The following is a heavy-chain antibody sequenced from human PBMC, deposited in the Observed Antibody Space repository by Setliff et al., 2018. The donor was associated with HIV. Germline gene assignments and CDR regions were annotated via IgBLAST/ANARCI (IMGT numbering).Heavy chain of an antibody. J-gene: IGHJ2*01. CDR1: GYTFTNFL. V-gene: IGHV1-3*01. CDR2: INADSGNT. Sequence: ASVMVSCKASGYTFTNFLMYWVRQAPGQRLEWMGWINADSGNTKYSQKFQGRITISRDTSTSTAYMELRSLGSEDTAVYFCARERASGKPPLLNWYFDLWGRGTLVTVSS. CDR3: ARERASGKPPLLNWYFDL. D-gene: IGHD5-12*01.